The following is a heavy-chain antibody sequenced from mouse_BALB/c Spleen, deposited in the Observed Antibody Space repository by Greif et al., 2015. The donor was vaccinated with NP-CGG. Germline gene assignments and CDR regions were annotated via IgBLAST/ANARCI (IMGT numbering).Heavy chain of an antibody. CDR2: ISSGGSYT. Sequence: EVKVVESGGGLVKPGGSLKLSCAASGFTFSSYTMSWVRQTPEKRLEWVATISSGGSYTYYPDSVKGRFTISRDNAKNTLYLQMSSLKSEDTAMYYCTRECYTTATNDYWGQGTTLTVSS. CDR1: GFTFSSYT. CDR3: TRECYTTATNDY. J-gene: IGHJ2*01. D-gene: IGHD1-2*01. V-gene: IGHV5-6-4*01.